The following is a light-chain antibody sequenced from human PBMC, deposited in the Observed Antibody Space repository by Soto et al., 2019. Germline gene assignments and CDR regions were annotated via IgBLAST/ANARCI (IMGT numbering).Light chain of an antibody. CDR1: QNIRNW. Sequence: DIQMTQSPSTLSASVGASVTITCRASQNIRNWLAWYQQKPGKAPKLLIYKASTLKSGVPSRFSGSGSGTEFTLTISSLQPDDVATYYCQHYNSYSEALGQGTKVDIK. CDR2: KAS. V-gene: IGKV1-5*03. J-gene: IGKJ1*01. CDR3: QHYNSYSEA.